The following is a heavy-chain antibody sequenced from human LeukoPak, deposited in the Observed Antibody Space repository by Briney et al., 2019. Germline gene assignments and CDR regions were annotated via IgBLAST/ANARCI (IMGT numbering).Heavy chain of an antibody. CDR1: GFTFSSYG. J-gene: IGHJ6*03. Sequence: GGSLRLSCAASGFTFSSYGMSWVRQAPGKGLEWVSAISGSGGSTYYADSVKDRFTISRDNSKNTLYLQMNSLRAEDTAVYYCAREVRYSSGGSCYLYYYYYYYMDVWGKGTTVTVSS. V-gene: IGHV3-23*01. CDR2: ISGSGGST. D-gene: IGHD2-15*01. CDR3: AREVRYSSGGSCYLYYYYYYYMDV.